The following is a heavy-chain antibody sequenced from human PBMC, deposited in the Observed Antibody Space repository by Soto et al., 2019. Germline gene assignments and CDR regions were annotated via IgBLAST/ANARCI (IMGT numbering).Heavy chain of an antibody. V-gene: IGHV3-48*03. CDR1: GFTFSSYE. CDR2: ISSSGSTI. CDR3: ASVKVRGATYYYYYGMDV. D-gene: IGHD3-10*01. J-gene: IGHJ6*02. Sequence: EVQLLESGGDLVQPGGSLRLSCAASGFTFSSYEMNWVRQAPGKGLEWVSYISSSGSTIYYADSVKGRFTISRDNAKNSLYLQMNSLRAEDTAVYYCASVKVRGATYYYYYGMDVWGQGTTVTVSS.